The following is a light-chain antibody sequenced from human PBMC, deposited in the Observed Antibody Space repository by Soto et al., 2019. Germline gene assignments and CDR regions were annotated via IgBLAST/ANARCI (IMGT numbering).Light chain of an antibody. Sequence: EIVLTQSPGTLSLSPGERATLSCRASQSVSSSFLAWYQQKPGQAPRLLIYGASSRATGIPARFSGSGSGTDFTLTISRLEPEDVEVYYCQQYCSSPLTFGGGTKVEIK. CDR1: QSVSSSF. CDR2: GAS. J-gene: IGKJ4*01. V-gene: IGKV3-20*01. CDR3: QQYCSSPLT.